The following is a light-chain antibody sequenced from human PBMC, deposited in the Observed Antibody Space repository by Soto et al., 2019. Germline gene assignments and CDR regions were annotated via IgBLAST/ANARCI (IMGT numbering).Light chain of an antibody. Sequence: QSVLTQPPSASGTPGQRVTISCSGSSSNIGSSAVNWYQQLPGTAPKPLIYTNSQRPSGVPDRFSGSKSGTSASLAISGLQSEDDADYYCAAWDDSLNGYVFGTGTKLTVL. CDR2: TNS. CDR1: SSNIGSSA. CDR3: AAWDDSLNGYV. V-gene: IGLV1-44*01. J-gene: IGLJ1*01.